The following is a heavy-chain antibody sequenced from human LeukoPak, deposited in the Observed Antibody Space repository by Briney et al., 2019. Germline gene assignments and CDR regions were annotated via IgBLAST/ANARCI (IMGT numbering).Heavy chain of an antibody. CDR3: ANEIRPNDY. CDR1: GFTFSDFG. CDR2: ISSSSLSI. D-gene: IGHD4-17*01. V-gene: IGHV3-21*04. Sequence: GGSLRLSCAASGFTFSDFGMTWVRQAPGKGLEWVSYISSSSLSIYYADSVKGRFTISRDNSKNTLYLQMNSLRAEDTAVYYCANEIRPNDYWGQGTQVTVSS. J-gene: IGHJ4*02.